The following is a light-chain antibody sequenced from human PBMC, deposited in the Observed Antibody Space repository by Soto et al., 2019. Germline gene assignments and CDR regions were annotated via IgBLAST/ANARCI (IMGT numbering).Light chain of an antibody. V-gene: IGLV2-14*01. Sequence: QSALTQPASVSGSPGQSITISCTGTSSDVGVYNYVSWYQQHPGKVPKLMIFEVSNRPSGVSNRFSGSKSGNTASLTISGLQTDDEADYYCCSYTSTSARVFGTGTKLTVL. J-gene: IGLJ1*01. CDR2: EVS. CDR1: SSDVGVYNY. CDR3: CSYTSTSARV.